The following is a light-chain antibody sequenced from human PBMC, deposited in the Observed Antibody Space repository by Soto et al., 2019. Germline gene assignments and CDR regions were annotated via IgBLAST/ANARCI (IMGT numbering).Light chain of an antibody. V-gene: IGKV1-33*01. Sequence: DIQMTQYPSSLSASVGDRVTITCRASQDISNYLNWYQQRPEKAPKLLIYDASNLERGVPSRFSGTRSVTHFTFAITSLQPEDVATYYCQQSDSLPITFGQGTRLEI. CDR1: QDISNY. CDR2: DAS. CDR3: QQSDSLPIT. J-gene: IGKJ5*01.